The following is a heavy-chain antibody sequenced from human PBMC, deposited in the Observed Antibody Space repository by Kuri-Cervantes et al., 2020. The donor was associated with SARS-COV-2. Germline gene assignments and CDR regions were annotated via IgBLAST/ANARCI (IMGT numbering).Heavy chain of an antibody. CDR3: ARQRGEVVTAIRSDFDY. Sequence: ASVKVSCKASGYTFTSYGIAWVRQAPGRGLEWMGWISTYNANTNYAQKLQGRVTMTTDTSTSTVYMEMRSLRSDDTAVYYCARQRGEVVTAIRSDFDYWGQGTLVTVSS. CDR2: ISTYNANT. D-gene: IGHD2-21*02. J-gene: IGHJ4*02. V-gene: IGHV1-18*01. CDR1: GYTFTSYG.